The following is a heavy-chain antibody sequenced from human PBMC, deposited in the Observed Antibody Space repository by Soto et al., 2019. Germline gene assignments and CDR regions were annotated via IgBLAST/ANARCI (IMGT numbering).Heavy chain of an antibody. V-gene: IGHV4-4*02. J-gene: IGHJ5*01. CDR3: VSHLTRPGTRGFDS. D-gene: IGHD6-13*01. CDR1: RGSITSRNW. CDR2: ISHGGNT. Sequence: QVQLQESGPGLVKPSGTLSLTCAVSRGSITSRNWWRWVRQPPGTGLEWIGEISHGGNTNYNSSCKSRVTNSIDKSKNQFSMNLNSVTAAYTAVYYCVSHLTRPGTRGFDSWGQGTLVTVSS.